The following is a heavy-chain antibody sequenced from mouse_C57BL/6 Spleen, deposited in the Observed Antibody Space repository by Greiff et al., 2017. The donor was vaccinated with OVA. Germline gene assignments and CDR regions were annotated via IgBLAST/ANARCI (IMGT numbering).Heavy chain of an antibody. CDR2: IYPGDGDT. V-gene: IGHV1-82*01. CDR1: GYSFSSSW. CDR3: ARLTGTYFDY. Sequence: QVQLKQSGPELVKPGASVKISCKASGYSFSSSWMNWVQQRPGKGLEWIGRIYPGDGDTNYNGKFKGKATLTADKTSNTAYMQLSSLTSEDSAVYFCARLTGTYFDYWGQGTTLTVSS. J-gene: IGHJ2*01. D-gene: IGHD4-1*01.